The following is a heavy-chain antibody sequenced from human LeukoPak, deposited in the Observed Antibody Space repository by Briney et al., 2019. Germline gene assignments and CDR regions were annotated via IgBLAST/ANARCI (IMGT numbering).Heavy chain of an antibody. CDR2: ICSGGST. D-gene: IGHD3-9*01. CDR1: GFTVSSNY. V-gene: IGHV3-53*01. CDR3: ARDRPYYDILTGYYIGEAFDI. Sequence: GGSLRLSCAASGFTVSSNYMSWVRQAPGKGLEWVSVICSGGSTFYADSVKGRFTISRDNSKNTLYLQMNSLRTEDTAVYYCARDRPYYDILTGYYIGEAFDIWGQGTMVTVSS. J-gene: IGHJ3*02.